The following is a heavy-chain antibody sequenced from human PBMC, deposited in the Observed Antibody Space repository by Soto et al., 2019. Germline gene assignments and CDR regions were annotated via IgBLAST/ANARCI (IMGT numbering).Heavy chain of an antibody. Sequence: QVQLVESGGGVVQPGRSLRLSCAASGFTFSSYGMHWVRQAPGKGLEWVAVIWYDGSNKYYADSVKGRFTISRDNSKNTLYLQMNSLRAEDTAVYYCARGGFGGYCSGGSCYTEYFQHWGQGTLVTVSS. D-gene: IGHD2-15*01. J-gene: IGHJ1*01. CDR3: ARGGFGGYCSGGSCYTEYFQH. V-gene: IGHV3-33*01. CDR1: GFTFSSYG. CDR2: IWYDGSNK.